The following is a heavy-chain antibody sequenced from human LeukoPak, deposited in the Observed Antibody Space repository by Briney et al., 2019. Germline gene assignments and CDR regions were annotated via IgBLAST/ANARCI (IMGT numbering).Heavy chain of an antibody. D-gene: IGHD2-2*01. CDR3: AKVRDCSSSICHYYFDY. CDR2: IYYSGST. Sequence: PSETLSLTCTVSGGSISSSSYYWGWIRQPRGKGLEWIGYIYYSGSTNYNPSLKSRVTISVDTSKNQFSMKLSSVTAADTAVYYCAKVRDCSSSICHYYFDYWGQGTLVTVSS. CDR1: GGSISSSSYY. V-gene: IGHV4-61*05. J-gene: IGHJ4*02.